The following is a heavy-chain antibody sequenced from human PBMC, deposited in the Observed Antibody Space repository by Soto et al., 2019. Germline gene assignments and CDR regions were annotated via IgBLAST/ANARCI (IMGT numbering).Heavy chain of an antibody. V-gene: IGHV3-30*18. CDR3: VKDTLGGMTPVFMPGPD. J-gene: IGHJ4*02. CDR1: GLTFSTYV. D-gene: IGHD2-2*01. CDR2: ISNDVRNI. Sequence: GGSLRLSCAASGLTFSTYVFHWVGQAPGKGLEWVAVISNDVRNIHYAESVKGRFTISRDNSKNTLYLQMNSLRPNDTAVYYCVKDTLGGMTPVFMPGPDWGQGTLVTVSS.